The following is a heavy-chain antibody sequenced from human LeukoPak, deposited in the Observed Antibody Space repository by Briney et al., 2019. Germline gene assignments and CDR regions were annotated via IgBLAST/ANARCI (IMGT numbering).Heavy chain of an antibody. CDR1: GYIFPNYG. CDR2: INTYNGKT. CDR3: AKSHSGSLRAPFDN. Sequence: ASVKVSCKASGYIFPNYGIIWVRQAPGQGLEWMGWINTYNGKTNYAQKVQGRVTMATDTSTSTAYMELRSLRSDDTAVYYCAKSHSGSLRAPFDNWGQGTLVTVSS. V-gene: IGHV1-18*01. D-gene: IGHD3-22*01. J-gene: IGHJ4*02.